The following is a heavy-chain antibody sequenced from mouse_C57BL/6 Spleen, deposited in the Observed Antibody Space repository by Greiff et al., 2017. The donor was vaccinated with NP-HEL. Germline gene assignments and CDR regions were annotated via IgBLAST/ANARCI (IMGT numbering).Heavy chain of an antibody. J-gene: IGHJ4*01. CDR2: INPYNGGT. D-gene: IGHD2-2*01. CDR3: AMVGYGDYAMDY. CDR1: GYTFTDYY. V-gene: IGHV1-19*01. Sequence: EVQLQQSGPVLVKPGASVKMSCKASGYTFTDYYMNWVKQSHGKSLEWIGVINPYNGGTSYNQKFQGKATLTVDKSSSTAYMELNSLTSEDSAVYYCAMVGYGDYAMDYWGQRTSVTVSS.